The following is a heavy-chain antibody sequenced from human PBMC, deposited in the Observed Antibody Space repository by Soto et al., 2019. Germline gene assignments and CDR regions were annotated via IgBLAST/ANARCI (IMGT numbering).Heavy chain of an antibody. CDR3: ARGLILWFGELSRRGGYYYYMDV. V-gene: IGHV4-34*01. CDR1: GGSFSGYQ. D-gene: IGHD3-10*01. CDR2: INDSGNI. Sequence: QVQLQQWGAGLLKPSETLSLTCAVYGGSFSGYQWSWIRQTPGKGLEWSGEINDSGNINYNPSLRSRVTILVDTAKKQISLKLSSVTAADTAVYFCARGLILWFGELSRRGGYYYYMDVWGKGTKVTVSS. J-gene: IGHJ6*03.